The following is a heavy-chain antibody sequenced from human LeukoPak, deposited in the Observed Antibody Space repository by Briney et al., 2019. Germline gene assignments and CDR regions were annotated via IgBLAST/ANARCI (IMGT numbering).Heavy chain of an antibody. Sequence: PSETLSLTCAVYGGSFSGYYWSWIRQPPGKGLEWIGSIYYSGSTYYNPSLKSRVTISVDTSKNQFSLKLSSVTAADAAVYYCARGGGYSYGHFDNWGQGTLVTVSS. CDR3: ARGGGYSYGHFDN. CDR2: IYYSGST. D-gene: IGHD5-18*01. J-gene: IGHJ4*02. CDR1: GGSFSGYY. V-gene: IGHV4-34*01.